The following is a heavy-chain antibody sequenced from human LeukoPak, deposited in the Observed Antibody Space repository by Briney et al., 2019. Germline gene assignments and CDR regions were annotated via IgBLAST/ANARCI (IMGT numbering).Heavy chain of an antibody. J-gene: IGHJ4*02. V-gene: IGHV4-39*07. CDR2: IYYSGST. Sequence: SETLSLTCTVSGGSISSYYWSWIRQPPGKGLEWIGSIYYSGSTYYNPSLKSRVTISVDTSKNQFSLKLSSVTAADTAVYYCARSGYYGSGSYFYWGQGALVTASS. D-gene: IGHD3-10*01. CDR3: ARSGYYGSGSYFY. CDR1: GGSISSYY.